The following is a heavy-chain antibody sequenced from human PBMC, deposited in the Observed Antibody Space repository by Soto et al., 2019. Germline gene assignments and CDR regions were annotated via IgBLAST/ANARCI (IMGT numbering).Heavy chain of an antibody. CDR3: ARFVSFVYMDV. Sequence: ASVKVSCKASGYTFTSYDINWVRQATGQGLERMGWVNPNSGNTGYAQKFQGRVTMTRNTSISTAYMELSSLRSEDTAVYYCARFVSFVYMDVWGKGTTVTVSS. CDR1: GYTFTSYD. CDR2: VNPNSGNT. V-gene: IGHV1-8*01. J-gene: IGHJ6*03.